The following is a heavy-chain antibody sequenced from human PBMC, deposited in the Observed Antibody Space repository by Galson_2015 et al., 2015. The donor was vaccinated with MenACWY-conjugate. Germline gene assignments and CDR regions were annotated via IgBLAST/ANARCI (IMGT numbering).Heavy chain of an antibody. V-gene: IGHV3-53*01. CDR2: IYTRDSA. CDR3: ARGTTPYHFDN. CDR1: AFTVSSDY. Sequence: SLRLSCAASAFTVSSDYMSWVRQAPGKGLEWISVIYTRDSAYYADSVKGRFTISRDNSKSTLFLQMNSLRAEDTAVYYCARGTTPYHFDNWGQGTLVTVSA. D-gene: IGHD1-1*01. J-gene: IGHJ4*02.